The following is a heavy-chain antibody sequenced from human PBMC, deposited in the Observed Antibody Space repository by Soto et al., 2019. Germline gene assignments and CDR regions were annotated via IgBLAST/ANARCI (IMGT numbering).Heavy chain of an antibody. CDR1: GGSIVSGDHY. D-gene: IGHD2-2*02. CDR3: ARTRRDGFNTPYFDY. CDR2: IYYVGSA. Sequence: SETLSLTCTVSGGSIVSGDHYWSWIRQHPEKGLEWVGYIYYVGSAYYNPSLKSRVTISVDTSQNQFSLNLTSVTAADTAVYYCARTRRDGFNTPYFDYWGQGTLVTVSS. J-gene: IGHJ4*02. V-gene: IGHV4-31*03.